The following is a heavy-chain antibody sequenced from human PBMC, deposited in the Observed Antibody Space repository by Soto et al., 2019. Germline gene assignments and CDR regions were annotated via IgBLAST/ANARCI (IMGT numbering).Heavy chain of an antibody. V-gene: IGHV3-48*01. J-gene: IGHJ5*02. Sequence: GGSLRLSCAASGFTFSSYSMNWVRQAPGKGLEWVSYISSSSSTIYYADSVKGRFTISRDNANNSLYLQMNSLRAEDTAVYYCAREYCSSTSCHNWFDPWGQGTLVTVSS. CDR2: ISSSSSTI. CDR1: GFTFSSYS. D-gene: IGHD2-2*01. CDR3: AREYCSSTSCHNWFDP.